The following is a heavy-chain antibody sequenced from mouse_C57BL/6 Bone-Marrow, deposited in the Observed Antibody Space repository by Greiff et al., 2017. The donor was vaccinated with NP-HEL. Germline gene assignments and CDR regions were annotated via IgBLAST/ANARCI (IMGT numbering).Heavy chain of an antibody. CDR2: IRNKANNHAT. J-gene: IGHJ1*03. V-gene: IGHV6-6*01. CDR3: TRPNYDYEKGYFDV. Sequence: EVKLVESGGGLVQPGGSMKLSCAASGFTFSDAWMDWVRQSPEKGLEWVAEIRNKANNHATYYAESVKGRFTISRDDSKSSVYLQMNSLRAEDTGIYYCTRPNYDYEKGYFDVWGTGTTVTVSS. D-gene: IGHD2-4*01. CDR1: GFTFSDAW.